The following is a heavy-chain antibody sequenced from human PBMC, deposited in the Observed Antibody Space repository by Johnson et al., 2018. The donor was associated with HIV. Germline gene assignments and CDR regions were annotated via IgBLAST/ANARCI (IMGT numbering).Heavy chain of an antibody. Sequence: VQLVESGGGLVQPGRSLRLSCAASGFTFSQYAMHWVRQAPGKGLEYVSAISTTGVSTYYADSVRGRFTISRDNSKNTLYLQMGSLRAEDMAVYYCAIPYFYDSGDYRWGQGTMVTVSS. D-gene: IGHD3-22*01. V-gene: IGHV3-64*07. CDR1: GFTFSQYA. CDR2: ISTTGVST. J-gene: IGHJ3*01. CDR3: AIPYFYDSGDYR.